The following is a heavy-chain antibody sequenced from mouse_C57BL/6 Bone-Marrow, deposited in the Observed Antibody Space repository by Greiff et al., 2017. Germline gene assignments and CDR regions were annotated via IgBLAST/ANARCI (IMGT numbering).Heavy chain of an antibody. CDR3: ARPLLLRDPDY. J-gene: IGHJ2*01. V-gene: IGHV1-19*01. CDR2: INPYNGGT. D-gene: IGHD1-1*01. Sequence: EVQLQQSGPVLVKPGASVKMSCKASGYTFTDYYMNWVKQSHGKSLEWIGVINPYNGGTSYNQKFKGKATLTVDKSSSTAYMELNSLTSEDSAVYYWARPLLLRDPDYWGQGTILTVSS. CDR1: GYTFTDYY.